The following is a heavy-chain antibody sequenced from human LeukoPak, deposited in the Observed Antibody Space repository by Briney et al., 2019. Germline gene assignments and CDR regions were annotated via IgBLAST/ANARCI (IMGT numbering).Heavy chain of an antibody. D-gene: IGHD6-13*01. V-gene: IGHV4-4*02. J-gene: IGHJ4*02. CDR2: IYHSGST. Sequence: SETLSLTCAVSGVSISSSNWWSWVRQPPGKGLEWIGEIYHSGSTKYNPSLKSRVTISVDKSKNQFSLKLSSVTAADTAVYYCARGEGYSSSWYQPHFDYWGQGTLVTVSS. CDR3: ARGEGYSSSWYQPHFDY. CDR1: GVSISSSNW.